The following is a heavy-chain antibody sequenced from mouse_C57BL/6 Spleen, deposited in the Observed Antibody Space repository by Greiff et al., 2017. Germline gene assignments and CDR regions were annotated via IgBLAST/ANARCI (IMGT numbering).Heavy chain of an antibody. CDR2: INYDGSST. J-gene: IGHJ2*01. Sequence: EVKLVESEGGLVQPGSSMKLSCTASGFTFSDYYMAWVRQVPEKGLEWVANINYDGSSTYYLDSLKSRFIISRDNAKNILYLQMSSLKSEDTATYYCARVSLLWFFFDYWGQGTTLTVSS. CDR1: GFTFSDYY. CDR3: ARVSLLWFFFDY. V-gene: IGHV5-16*01. D-gene: IGHD2-2*01.